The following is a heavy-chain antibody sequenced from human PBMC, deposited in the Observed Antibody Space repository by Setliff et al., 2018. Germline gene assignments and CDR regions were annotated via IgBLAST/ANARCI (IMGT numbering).Heavy chain of an antibody. CDR3: ARSPAVLGIVYLDP. CDR1: GYTFTTYG. V-gene: IGHV1-18*01. D-gene: IGHD2-15*01. CDR2: TSAYNDNT. J-gene: IGHJ5*02. Sequence: ASVKVSCKASGYTFTTYGIIWVRQAPGQGLEWMGWTSAYNDNTNYAQRLQGRVTMTTDTSTSTAYMELRGLSSEDTAVYYCARSPAVLGIVYLDPWGQGTLVTVSS.